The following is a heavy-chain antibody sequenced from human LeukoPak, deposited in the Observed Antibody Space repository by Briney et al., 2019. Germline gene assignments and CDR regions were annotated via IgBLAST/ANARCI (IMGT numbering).Heavy chain of an antibody. CDR3: ARSRHCSSTSCFPGGYFDY. Sequence: SETMSLTCAVYGGTFSGYYWSWILQPPGKGLEWIGEINHSGSTNYNPPLKSRVTISVDTSKNQFSLKLSSVTAADTAVYYCARSRHCSSTSCFPGGYFDYWGQGTLVTVSS. D-gene: IGHD2-2*01. J-gene: IGHJ4*02. CDR2: INHSGST. CDR1: GGTFSGYY. V-gene: IGHV4-34*01.